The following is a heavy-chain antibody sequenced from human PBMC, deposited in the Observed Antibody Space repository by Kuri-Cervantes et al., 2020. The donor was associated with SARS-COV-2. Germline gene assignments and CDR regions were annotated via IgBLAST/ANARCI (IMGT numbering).Heavy chain of an antibody. CDR3: ARGRGYSSAWAKYYFDY. CDR2: TYYRSKWYN. D-gene: IGHD6-19*01. CDR1: GDSVSSNSAA. Sequence: SQTLSLTCAISGDSVSSNSAAWNWIRQSPSRGLEWLGRTYYRSKWYNDYAVSVKSRITINPDTSKNQFSLNLRSVTAADTAVYYCARGRGYSSAWAKYYFDYWGQGTLVTVSS. V-gene: IGHV6-1*01. J-gene: IGHJ4*02.